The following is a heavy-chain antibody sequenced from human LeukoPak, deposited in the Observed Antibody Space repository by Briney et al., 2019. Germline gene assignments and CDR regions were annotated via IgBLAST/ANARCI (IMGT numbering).Heavy chain of an antibody. CDR2: IKQDGSEK. D-gene: IGHD3-22*01. CDR1: GFTFSSYW. V-gene: IGHV3-7*01. CDR3: ARVRKAYYYDSSGYFSY. J-gene: IGHJ4*02. Sequence: GGSLRLSCAASGFTFSSYWMSWVRQAPGKGLEWVANIKQDGSEKYYVDSVKGGFTISRDNAKNSLYLQMNSLRAEDTAVYYCARVRKAYYYDSSGYFSYWGQGTLVTVSS.